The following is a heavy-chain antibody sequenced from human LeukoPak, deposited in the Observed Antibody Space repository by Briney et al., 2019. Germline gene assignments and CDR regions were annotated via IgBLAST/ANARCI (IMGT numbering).Heavy chain of an antibody. CDR2: MNPNSGNT. D-gene: IGHD6-13*01. V-gene: IGHV1-8*01. Sequence: ASVKVSCKASGYTFTGYDINWVRQATGQGLEWMGWMNPNSGNTGYAQKFQGRVTMTRNTSISTAYMELSSLRSEDTAVYYCARVSSSSWYYYYYYMDVWGKGTTVTVSS. CDR1: GYTFTGYD. J-gene: IGHJ6*03. CDR3: ARVSSSSWYYYYYYMDV.